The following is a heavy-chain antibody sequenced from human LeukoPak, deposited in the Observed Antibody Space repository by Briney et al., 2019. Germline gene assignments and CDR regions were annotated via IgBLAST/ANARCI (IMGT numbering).Heavy chain of an antibody. J-gene: IGHJ4*02. CDR2: INPNSGDT. CDR3: ARDGYYDILTGYYLIGY. CDR1: GYTFTGYY. V-gene: IGHV1-2*02. D-gene: IGHD3-9*01. Sequence: ASVKVSCTASGYTFTGYYMHWVRQAPGQGLEWMGWINPNSGDTNYAQMFQGRVTMTRDTSISTAYMELSRLRSDDTAVYYCARDGYYDILTGYYLIGYWGQGTLVTVSS.